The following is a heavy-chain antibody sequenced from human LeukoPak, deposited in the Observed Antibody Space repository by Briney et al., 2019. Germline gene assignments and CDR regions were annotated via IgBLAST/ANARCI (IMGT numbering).Heavy chain of an antibody. Sequence: GESLKISCKGSGYSFTSYWIGWVRQMPGKGLEWMGIIYPGDSDTRYSPSFQGQVTISADKSISTAYLQWSSLKASDTAMYYCARSGYTCSGGSCYSSPLDYWGQGNLVTVSS. D-gene: IGHD2-15*01. V-gene: IGHV5-51*01. CDR2: IYPGDSDT. CDR3: ARSGYTCSGGSCYSSPLDY. CDR1: GYSFTSYW. J-gene: IGHJ4*02.